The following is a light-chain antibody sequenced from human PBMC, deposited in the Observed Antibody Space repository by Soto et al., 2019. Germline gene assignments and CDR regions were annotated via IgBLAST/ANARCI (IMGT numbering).Light chain of an antibody. Sequence: DVVMTQSPLSLSVTLGQPASISCSSTQSLEYSDGRTFLNWFQQRPGQSPRRQLYKVSNRDSGVPDRFSGSGSGTNFTLKISRVEAEDVGVYFCMQGRYWATFGQGTKLEIK. CDR1: QSLEYSDGRTF. V-gene: IGKV2-30*01. CDR2: KVS. CDR3: MQGRYWAT. J-gene: IGKJ2*01.